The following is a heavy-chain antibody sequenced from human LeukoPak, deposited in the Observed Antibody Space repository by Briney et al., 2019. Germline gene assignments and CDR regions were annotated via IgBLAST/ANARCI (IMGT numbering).Heavy chain of an antibody. CDR2: IYYSGST. V-gene: IGHV4-39*07. CDR3: ASNTGTVFDY. CDR1: GGSISSSSYY. D-gene: IGHD7-27*01. Sequence: SETLSLTCTISGGSISSSSYYWGWIRQPPGKGLEWIGSIYYSGSTYYNPSLKSRVTISVDTSKNQFSLKLSSVTAADTAVYYCASNTGTVFDYWGQGALVTVSS. J-gene: IGHJ4*02.